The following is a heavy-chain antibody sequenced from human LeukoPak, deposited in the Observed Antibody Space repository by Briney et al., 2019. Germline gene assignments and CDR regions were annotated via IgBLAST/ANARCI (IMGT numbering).Heavy chain of an antibody. CDR1: GYTFIGSF. J-gene: IGHJ4*02. D-gene: IGHD5/OR15-5a*01. CDR3: ARGVFQGGLDY. CDR2: INTNSGVT. Sequence: ASVKVSCKASGYTFIGSFLHWVRQAPGQGLEWMGWINTNSGVTSYAQKFQGRVTLTRDTSISTVYMELNSLTSDDTAVYFCARGVFQGGLDYWGQGTRVTVSS. V-gene: IGHV1-2*02.